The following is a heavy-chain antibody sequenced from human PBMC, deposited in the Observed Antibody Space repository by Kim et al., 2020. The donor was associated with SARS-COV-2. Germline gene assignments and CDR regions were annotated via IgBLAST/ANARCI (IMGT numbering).Heavy chain of an antibody. Sequence: SVKVSCKASGGTFSSYAISWVRQAPGQGLEWMGGIIPIFGTANYAQKFQGRVTITADESTSTAYMELSSLRSEDTAVYYCARPNFVIVPAAIFGVADYYGMDVWGQGTTVTVSS. D-gene: IGHD2-2*01. V-gene: IGHV1-69*13. CDR2: IIPIFGTA. CDR3: ARPNFVIVPAAIFGVADYYGMDV. CDR1: GGTFSSYA. J-gene: IGHJ6*02.